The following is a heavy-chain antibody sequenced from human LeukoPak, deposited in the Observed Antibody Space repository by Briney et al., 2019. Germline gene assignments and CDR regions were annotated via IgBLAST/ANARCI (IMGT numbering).Heavy chain of an antibody. CDR2: IYSSGGT. Sequence: SETLSLTCTVSGGSISGNYWSWMREPPGKGLEWIGYIYSSGGTNYNPSLESRVTILVGTSENQFSLKLSSVTAADTAVYYCARHYRSGTYPLDYWGQGILVTVSS. V-gene: IGHV4-59*08. J-gene: IGHJ4*02. D-gene: IGHD3-10*01. CDR3: ARHYRSGTYPLDY. CDR1: GGSISGNY.